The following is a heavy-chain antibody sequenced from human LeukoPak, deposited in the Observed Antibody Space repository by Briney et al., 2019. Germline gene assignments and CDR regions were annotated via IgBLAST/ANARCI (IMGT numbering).Heavy chain of an antibody. CDR2: IYYSGST. D-gene: IGHD4-17*01. V-gene: IGHV4-59*12. CDR3: ARGGGDDTDY. CDR1: GGSISSYY. J-gene: IGHJ4*02. Sequence: PSGTLSLTCTVSGGSISSYYWSWIRQPPGKGLEWIGYIYYSGSTNYNPSLKSRVTISVDTSKNQFSLKLSSVTAADTAVYYCARGGGDDTDYWGQGTLVTVSS.